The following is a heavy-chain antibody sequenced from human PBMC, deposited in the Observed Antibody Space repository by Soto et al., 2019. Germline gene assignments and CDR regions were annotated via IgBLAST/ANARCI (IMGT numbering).Heavy chain of an antibody. CDR1: GGSISSYY. Sequence: SETLSLTCTVSGGSISSYYWSWIRQPPGKGLEWIGYIYYSGSTNYNPSLKSRVTISVDTSKNQSSLKLSSVTAADTAVYYCARTSTAARPSNWFDPWGQGTLVTVSS. CDR2: IYYSGST. V-gene: IGHV4-59*08. D-gene: IGHD6-6*01. CDR3: ARTSTAARPSNWFDP. J-gene: IGHJ5*02.